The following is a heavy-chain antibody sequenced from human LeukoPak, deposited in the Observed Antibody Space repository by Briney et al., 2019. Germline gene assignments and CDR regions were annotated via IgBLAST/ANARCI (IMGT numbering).Heavy chain of an antibody. Sequence: GGSLRLSCAASGFTFRYYAMSWVRQAPGKGLEWISAISGTGGSGDSTYYADSVKGRFTISRDNSKITLYLQMNSLRAEDTAVYYCAKDFYLVTYPRFDYWGQGTLVTVSS. J-gene: IGHJ4*02. CDR2: ISGTGGSGDST. CDR1: GFTFRYYA. D-gene: IGHD4-23*01. CDR3: AKDFYLVTYPRFDY. V-gene: IGHV3-23*01.